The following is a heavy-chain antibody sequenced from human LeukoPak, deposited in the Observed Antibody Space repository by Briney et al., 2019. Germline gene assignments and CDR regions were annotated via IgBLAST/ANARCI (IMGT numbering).Heavy chain of an antibody. CDR2: IYYSGST. J-gene: IGHJ4*02. V-gene: IGHV4-39*01. CDR1: GGSISSSSYY. Sequence: SETLSLTCTVSGGSISSSSYYWGWIRQPPGKGLEWFGSIYYSGSTYYNPSLKSRVTISVDTSKNQFSLKLSAVTAADTAVYYCARPGYSSSWGIDYWGQGTLVTVSS. CDR3: ARPGYSSSWGIDY. D-gene: IGHD6-13*01.